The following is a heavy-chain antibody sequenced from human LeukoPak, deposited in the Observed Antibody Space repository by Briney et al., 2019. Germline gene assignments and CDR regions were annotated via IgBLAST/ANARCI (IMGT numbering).Heavy chain of an antibody. Sequence: PGGSLRLSCVVSGFGFSDSYMTWIRQTPGKGLEWLAYISGSGSDIYYADSVKGRFTISRDNAKNSLYLQMNSLRAEDTAVYYCAKDWTGTKPFDLWGRGTLVTVSS. CDR3: AKDWTGTKPFDL. CDR1: GFGFSDSY. J-gene: IGHJ2*01. CDR2: ISGSGSDI. D-gene: IGHD3/OR15-3a*01. V-gene: IGHV3-11*01.